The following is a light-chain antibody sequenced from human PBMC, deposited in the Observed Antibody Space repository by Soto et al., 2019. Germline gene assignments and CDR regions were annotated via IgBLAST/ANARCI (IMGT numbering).Light chain of an antibody. CDR1: QSVSSY. CDR3: QQRSNWPPYT. J-gene: IGKJ2*01. Sequence: EIVLTQSPATLSLSPGERATLSCRASQSVSSYLAWYQQKAGQATRLLIYDASNRATGIPARFSGSGSGTDFTLTISSLEPEDLAVYYCQQRSNWPPYTFGQGTKLEIQ. CDR2: DAS. V-gene: IGKV3-11*01.